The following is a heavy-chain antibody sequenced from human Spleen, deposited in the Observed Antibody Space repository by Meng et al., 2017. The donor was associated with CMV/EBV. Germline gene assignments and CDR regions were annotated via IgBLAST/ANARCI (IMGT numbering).Heavy chain of an antibody. CDR3: ARGWFHDY. Sequence: VQLQESGPGLVKPSETLSLTCTVSGGSISSYYWSWIRQPPGKGLEWIGYIYYSGSTNYNPSLKSRVTISVDTSKNQFSLKLSSVTAADTAVYYCARGWFHDYWGQGTLVTVSS. J-gene: IGHJ4*02. CDR2: IYYSGST. CDR1: GGSISSYY. D-gene: IGHD2-15*01. V-gene: IGHV4-59*01.